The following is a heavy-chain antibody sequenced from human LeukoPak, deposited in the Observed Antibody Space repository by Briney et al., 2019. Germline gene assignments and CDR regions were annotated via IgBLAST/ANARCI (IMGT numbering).Heavy chain of an antibody. Sequence: GGSLRLSCAASGFTFSKYWMSWVRQAPGKGLEWVANIKQDGSEKYYVDSVKGRFTISRDNAKNSLYLQMNSLRAEDTAVYYCASVSSSWHNYYYYGMDVWGQGTTVTVSS. J-gene: IGHJ6*02. CDR3: ASVSSSWHNYYYYGMDV. V-gene: IGHV3-7*01. D-gene: IGHD6-13*01. CDR2: IKQDGSEK. CDR1: GFTFSKYW.